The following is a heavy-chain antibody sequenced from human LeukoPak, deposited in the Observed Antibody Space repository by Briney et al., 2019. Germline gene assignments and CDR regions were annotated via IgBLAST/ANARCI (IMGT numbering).Heavy chain of an antibody. CDR1: GFTFSDYY. Sequence: GGSLRLSCAASGFTFSDYYMSWIRQAPGKGLEWVSYISSSGSTIYYADSVKGRFTISRDNAKNSLYLQMNSLRAEDTAVYYCARSQYCSSTSCNEMDVWGKGTTVTVSS. J-gene: IGHJ6*04. CDR3: ARSQYCSSTSCNEMDV. V-gene: IGHV3-11*04. D-gene: IGHD2-2*01. CDR2: ISSSGSTI.